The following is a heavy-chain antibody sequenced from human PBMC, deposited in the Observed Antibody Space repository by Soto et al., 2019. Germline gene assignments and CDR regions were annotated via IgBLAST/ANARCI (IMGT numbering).Heavy chain of an antibody. J-gene: IGHJ4*02. CDR3: ITMVRGVILDY. CDR2: IYYSGST. V-gene: IGHV4-39*01. Sequence: SETLSLTCTVSGGSISSSSYYWGWIRQPPGKGLEWIGSIYYSGSTYYNPSLKSRVTISVDTSKNQFSLKLSSVTAAGTAVYYCITMVRGVILDYWGQGTPVTVSS. CDR1: GGSISSSSYY. D-gene: IGHD3-10*01.